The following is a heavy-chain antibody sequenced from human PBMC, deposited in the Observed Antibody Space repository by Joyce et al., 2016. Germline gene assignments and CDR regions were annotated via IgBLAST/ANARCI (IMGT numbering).Heavy chain of an antibody. CDR3: GRDLFGFSEPTGPMDV. V-gene: IGHV3-33*01. Sequence: QVQLVESGGGVVQLGTSLRLSCAPSGFIFSNYGMHWVRQAPGKGLEWVAVIWYDGGKSYYADSVKGRFTVSRDNSENTLYLQMNGLRAEDTAVYYCGRDLFGFSEPTGPMDVWGQGTTVTVSS. CDR2: IWYDGGKS. J-gene: IGHJ6*02. CDR1: GFIFSNYG. D-gene: IGHD1-1*01.